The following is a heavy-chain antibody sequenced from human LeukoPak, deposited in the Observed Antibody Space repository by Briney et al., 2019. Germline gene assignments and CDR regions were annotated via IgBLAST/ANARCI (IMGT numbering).Heavy chain of an antibody. CDR2: IYYSGST. V-gene: IGHV4-59*01. D-gene: IGHD3-16*02. CDR1: GGSISSYY. J-gene: IGHJ5*02. Sequence: SETLSLTCTVSGGSISSYYWSWIRQPPGKGLEWIGYIYYSGSTNYNPSLKSRVTISVDTSKNQFSLKLSSVTAADTAVYYCARGQYDYVWGSYRYTGFDPWGQGTLVTVSS. CDR3: ARGQYDYVWGSYRYTGFDP.